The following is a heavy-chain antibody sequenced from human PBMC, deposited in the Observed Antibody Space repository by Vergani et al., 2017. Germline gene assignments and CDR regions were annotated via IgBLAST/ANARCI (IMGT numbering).Heavy chain of an antibody. CDR1: GFSLSASAPG. CDR3: AHIQCHGSCQNAELDF. D-gene: IGHD1-26*01. J-gene: IGHJ4*02. Sequence: QITLKESGPTLVKPTQTLTLPCTFSGFSLSASAPGVAWIRQPPGKALEWLGVVYWNDEKQYTPSLKSRLTITKDTSKSQVVLTMTNMERVDTATYSCAHIQCHGSCQNAELDFWGQGTLVTVSS. CDR2: VYWNDEK. V-gene: IGHV2-5*01.